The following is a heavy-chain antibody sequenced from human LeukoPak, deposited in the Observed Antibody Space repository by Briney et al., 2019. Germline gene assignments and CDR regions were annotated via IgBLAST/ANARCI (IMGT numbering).Heavy chain of an antibody. J-gene: IGHJ4*02. CDR1: GGTFSSYA. CDR2: IIPIFGTA. CDR3: ARGLAAVPYYSDY. Sequence: GASVKVSCKASGGTFSSYAISWVRQAPGQGLEWMGRIIPIFGTANYAQKFQGRVTITTDESTSTAYMELSSLRSEDTAVYYCARGLAAVPYYSDYWGQGTLVTVSS. D-gene: IGHD6-13*01. V-gene: IGHV1-69*05.